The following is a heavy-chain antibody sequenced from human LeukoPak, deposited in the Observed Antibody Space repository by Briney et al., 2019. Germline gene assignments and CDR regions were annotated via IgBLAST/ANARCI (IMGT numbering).Heavy chain of an antibody. Sequence: SETLSLTCTVSGGSISSGGYYWSWIRQHPGKGLERIGYIYYSGSTYYNPSLKSRVTISVDTSKNQFSLKLSSVTAADTAVYYCARAALSKYCSSTSCYFDYWGQGTLVTVSS. V-gene: IGHV4-31*03. CDR3: ARAALSKYCSSTSCYFDY. D-gene: IGHD2-2*01. J-gene: IGHJ4*02. CDR2: IYYSGST. CDR1: GGSISSGGYY.